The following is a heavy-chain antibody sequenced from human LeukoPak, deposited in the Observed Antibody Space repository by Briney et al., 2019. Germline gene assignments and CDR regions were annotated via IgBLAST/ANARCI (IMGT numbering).Heavy chain of an antibody. V-gene: IGHV1-8*01. CDR3: ARSNSPRITIFGVVTNYYYGMDV. CDR1: GYTFTSYD. D-gene: IGHD3-3*01. J-gene: IGHJ6*02. Sequence: ASVKVSCKASGYTFTSYDINWVRQATGQGLEWMGWMNPNSGNTGYAQKFQGRVTMTRNTSISTAYMELSSLRSEGTAVYYCARSNSPRITIFGVVTNYYYGMDVWGQGTTVTVSS. CDR2: MNPNSGNT.